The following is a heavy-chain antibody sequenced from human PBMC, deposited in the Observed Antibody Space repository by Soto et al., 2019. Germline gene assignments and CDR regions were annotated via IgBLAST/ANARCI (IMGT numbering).Heavy chain of an antibody. CDR1: RYTFISYD. CDR2: MNPNSGNT. Sequence: QVQLVQSGAEVKKSGASVKVSCKASRYTFISYDINWVRQATGQGLEWMGWMNPNSGNTGYAQKFQGRITMIRNTSINTAYMELSRLSSEDTAVYYWASGQEVWWNAGRLGLDDLDVWGQGTTVTVSS. J-gene: IGHJ6*02. CDR3: ASGQEVWWNAGRLGLDDLDV. V-gene: IGHV1-8*01. D-gene: IGHD3-16*01.